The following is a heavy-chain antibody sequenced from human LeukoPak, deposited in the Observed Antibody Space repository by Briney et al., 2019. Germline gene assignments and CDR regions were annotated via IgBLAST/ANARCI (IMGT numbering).Heavy chain of an antibody. CDR3: ARHVTVRGVIGY. CDR2: INHSGST. J-gene: IGHJ4*02. D-gene: IGHD3-10*01. CDR1: GGSFSGYY. V-gene: IGHV4-34*01. Sequence: SETLSLTCAVYGGSFSGYYWSWIRQPPGKGLEWIGEINHSGSTNYNPSLKSRVTISVDTSKNQFSLKLSSVTAADTAVYYCARHVTVRGVIGYWGQGTLVTVSS.